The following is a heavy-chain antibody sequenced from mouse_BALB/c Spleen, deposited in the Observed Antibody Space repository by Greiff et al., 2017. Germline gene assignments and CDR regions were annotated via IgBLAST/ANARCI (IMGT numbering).Heavy chain of an antibody. CDR1: GFTFSSYG. Sequence: EVNVVESGGGLVQPGGSLKLSCAASGFTFSSYGMSWVRQTPDKRLELVATINSNGGSTYYPDSVKGRFTISRDNAKNTLYLQMSSLKSEDTAMYYCARDPVTTATAMDYWGQGTSVTVSS. V-gene: IGHV5-6-3*01. CDR2: INSNGGST. CDR3: ARDPVTTATAMDY. D-gene: IGHD1-2*01. J-gene: IGHJ4*01.